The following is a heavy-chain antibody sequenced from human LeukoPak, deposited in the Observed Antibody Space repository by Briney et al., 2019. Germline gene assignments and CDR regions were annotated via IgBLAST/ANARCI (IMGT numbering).Heavy chain of an antibody. CDR2: IYYSGST. Sequence: PSETLSLTCTVSGGAISSNSYYWGWIRQPPGKGREGIVSIYYSGSTYYNPSLKSRVTISVDTSKNQFSLKLSSVTAADTAVYYCARPLVWSSSSVRNQGDFFDYWGQGTLVTVSS. V-gene: IGHV4-39*01. CDR1: GGAISSNSYY. CDR3: ARPLVWSSSSVRNQGDFFDY. D-gene: IGHD6-6*01. J-gene: IGHJ4*02.